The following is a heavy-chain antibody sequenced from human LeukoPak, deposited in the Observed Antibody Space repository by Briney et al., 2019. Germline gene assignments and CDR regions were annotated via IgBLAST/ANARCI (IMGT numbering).Heavy chain of an antibody. D-gene: IGHD2-2*01. CDR2: IKQDGSEK. CDR3: ARDCRSSTCFPFYY. CDR1: GFTFSGYW. Sequence: GGSLRLSCAATGFTFSGYWMGWVRQAPGKGLEWVANIKQDGSEKNYVDSVKGRFTISRDNAKNSLYLQMNSLRVEDTAVYYCARDCRSSTCFPFYYWGQGTLVTVSS. J-gene: IGHJ4*02. V-gene: IGHV3-7*01.